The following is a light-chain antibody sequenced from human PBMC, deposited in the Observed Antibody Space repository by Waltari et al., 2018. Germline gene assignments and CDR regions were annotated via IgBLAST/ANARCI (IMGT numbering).Light chain of an antibody. CDR1: AIGDKR. CDR3: QVWDSDGDYVV. V-gene: IGLV3-21*02. CDR2: DDT. J-gene: IGLJ2*01. Sequence: SYVLTQPPSVPVPPGQTARITCGGSAIGDKRLRGYQHKTGQAPLLVVYDDTDRPSGIPGRISGSNSGYTATLSITRVEAGDEADYYCQVWDSDGDYVVFGGGTKLIVL.